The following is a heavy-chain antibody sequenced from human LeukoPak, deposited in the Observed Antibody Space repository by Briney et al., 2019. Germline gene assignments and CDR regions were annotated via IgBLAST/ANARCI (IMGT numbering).Heavy chain of an antibody. CDR2: IIPIFGTA. J-gene: IGHJ6*03. CDR1: GGTFSSYA. D-gene: IGHD5-18*01. CDR3: ARSGDTACWGFYYYYYMDV. Sequence: SVKVSCKASGGTFSSYAISWVRQAPGQGLEWMGGIIPIFGTANYAQKFQGRVTITADESTSTAYMELSSLRSEDTAVYYCARSGDTACWGFYYYYYMDVWGKGTTVTVSS. V-gene: IGHV1-69*13.